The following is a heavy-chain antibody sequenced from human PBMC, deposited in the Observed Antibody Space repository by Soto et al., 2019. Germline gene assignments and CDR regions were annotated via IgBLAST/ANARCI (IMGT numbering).Heavy chain of an antibody. D-gene: IGHD6-6*01. CDR1: GYTFTSYG. J-gene: IGHJ4*02. CDR2: ISAYNGNT. Sequence: ASVKVSCKASGYTFTSYGISWVRQAPGQGLEWMGWISAYNGNTNYAQKLQGRVTMTTDTSTSTAYMELRSLRSDDTAVYYCARDNSIAARRGNGYWGQGTLVTVSS. V-gene: IGHV1-18*01. CDR3: ARDNSIAARRGNGY.